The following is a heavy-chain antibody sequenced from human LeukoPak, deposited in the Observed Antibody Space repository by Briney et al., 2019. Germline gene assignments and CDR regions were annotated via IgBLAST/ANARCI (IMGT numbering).Heavy chain of an antibody. CDR3: AKGQRWLQLDAFDI. CDR1: GFSFSTYS. Sequence: GGSLRLSCAASGFSFSTYSMNWVRQAPGKGLEWVSSISSRSDYIYYADSVKGRFTISRDNAKNSLYLQMNSLRAEDMALYYCAKGQRWLQLDAFDIWGQGTMVTVSS. J-gene: IGHJ3*02. D-gene: IGHD5-24*01. V-gene: IGHV3-21*04. CDR2: ISSRSDYI.